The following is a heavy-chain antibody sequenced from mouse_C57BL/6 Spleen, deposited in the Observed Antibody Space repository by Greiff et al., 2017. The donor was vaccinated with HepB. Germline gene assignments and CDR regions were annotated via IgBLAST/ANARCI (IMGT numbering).Heavy chain of an antibody. Sequence: VQLQQPGAELVMPGASVKLSCKASGYTFTSYWMHWVKQRPGQGLEWIGEIDPSDSYTNYNRKFKGKSTLTVDKSSSTAYMQLSSLTSEDSAVYYCARQLRLRAMDYWGQGTSVTVSS. CDR2: IDPSDSYT. CDR3: ARQLRLRAMDY. J-gene: IGHJ4*01. D-gene: IGHD3-2*02. CDR1: GYTFTSYW. V-gene: IGHV1-69*01.